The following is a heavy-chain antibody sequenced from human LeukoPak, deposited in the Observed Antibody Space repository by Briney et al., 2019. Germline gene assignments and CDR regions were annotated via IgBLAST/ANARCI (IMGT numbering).Heavy chain of an antibody. J-gene: IGHJ4*02. D-gene: IGHD5-12*01. CDR2: INPNSGGT. CDR1: GYTFTGYY. V-gene: IGHV1-2*02. Sequence: ASVKVSCKASGYTFTGYYMRWVRQAPGQGPEWMGWINPNSGGTNYAQKFQGRVTMTRDTSISTAYMELSRLRSDDTAVYYCARPVVASKSALDYWGQGTLVTVSS. CDR3: ARPVVASKSALDY.